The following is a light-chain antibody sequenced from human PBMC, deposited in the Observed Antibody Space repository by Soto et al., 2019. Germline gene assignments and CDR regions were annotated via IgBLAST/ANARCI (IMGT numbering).Light chain of an antibody. CDR1: QDIRNF. V-gene: IGKV1-27*01. Sequence: DIQMTQSPPSLSASVGDRVTITCRASQDIRNFVAWYQQKPGKAPKLLIYAAYTLQSGVPSRFSGSGSGTDFTLTINSLQPADVATYSCQKYSSVPVFGPGTKVEIK. J-gene: IGKJ3*01. CDR2: AAY. CDR3: QKYSSVPV.